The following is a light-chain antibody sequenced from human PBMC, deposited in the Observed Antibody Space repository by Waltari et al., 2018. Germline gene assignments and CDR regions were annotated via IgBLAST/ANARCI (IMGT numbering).Light chain of an antibody. Sequence: QSALTQPPSVSGSPGQSVTISCTGSNSDVGAYYRVSWYQQSPGTAPKVVIYEVSNRPSGVPDRFSGSKSGNTASLTISGLQVEDEADYYCASYTPSSALVFGGGTKVTVL. J-gene: IGLJ2*01. CDR3: ASYTPSSALV. CDR2: EVS. CDR1: NSDVGAYYR. V-gene: IGLV2-18*02.